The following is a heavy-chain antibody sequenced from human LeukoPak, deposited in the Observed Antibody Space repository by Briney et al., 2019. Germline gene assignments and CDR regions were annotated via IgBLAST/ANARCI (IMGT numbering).Heavy chain of an antibody. CDR1: GFTFSNYW. Sequence: GGSLRLSCAASGFTFSNYWMHWVRQAPGKGLVWVSRINSDGRSTDYADSVKGRFTISRDNAKNTLYLQMNSLRAEDTAVYYCARVPYCSSTSCFSWFDPWGQGTLVTVSS. CDR3: ARVPYCSSTSCFSWFDP. J-gene: IGHJ5*02. V-gene: IGHV3-74*01. D-gene: IGHD2-2*01. CDR2: INSDGRST.